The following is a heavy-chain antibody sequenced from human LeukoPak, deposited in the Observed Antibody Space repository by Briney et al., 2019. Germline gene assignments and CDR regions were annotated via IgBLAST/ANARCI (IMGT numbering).Heavy chain of an antibody. CDR2: IYYSGST. V-gene: IGHV4-61*08. D-gene: IGHD3-3*01. J-gene: IGHJ5*02. CDR3: ARGGYYDFWSGSFGWFDP. Sequence: SETLSLTCAVSGGSISSGGYYWSWIRQPPGKGLEWIGYIYYSGSTNYNPSLKSRVTISVDTSKNQFSLKLSSVTAADTAVYYCARGGYYDFWSGSFGWFDPWGQGTLVTVSS. CDR1: GGSISSGGYY.